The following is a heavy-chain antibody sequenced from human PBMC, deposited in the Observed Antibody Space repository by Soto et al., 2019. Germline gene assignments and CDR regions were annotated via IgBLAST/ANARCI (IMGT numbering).Heavy chain of an antibody. Sequence: EVQLVESGGGLVKPGESLTLSCAASGFTFSNHNMNWVRQAPGKGLEWVSAISYSSRHIYYADSVKGRFTISRDNAKQLLYLQMNSLIAEDTAVYYCSRDSQGPLVLVPAEIGDSWGQGTLVTVSS. CDR3: SRDSQGPLVLVPAEIGDS. J-gene: IGHJ4*02. D-gene: IGHD2-2*01. CDR2: ISYSSRHI. V-gene: IGHV3-21*02. CDR1: GFTFSNHN.